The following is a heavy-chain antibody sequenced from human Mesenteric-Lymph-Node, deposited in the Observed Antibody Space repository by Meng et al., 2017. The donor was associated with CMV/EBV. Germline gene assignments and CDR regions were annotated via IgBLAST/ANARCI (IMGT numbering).Heavy chain of an antibody. D-gene: IGHD3-10*01. CDR2: IYYSGST. J-gene: IGHJ4*02. Sequence: TCTVSGGSISSSSYYWGWIRQPPGKGLECIGSIYYSGSTYYNPSLKSRVTISVDTSKNQFSLKLSSVTAADTAVYYCARWFTSGFDYWGQGTLVTVSS. V-gene: IGHV4-39*01. CDR1: GGSISSSSYY. CDR3: ARWFTSGFDY.